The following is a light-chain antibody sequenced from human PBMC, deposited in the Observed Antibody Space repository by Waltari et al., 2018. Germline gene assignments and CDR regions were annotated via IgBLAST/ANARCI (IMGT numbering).Light chain of an antibody. CDR3: QQCNTWPWT. J-gene: IGKJ1*01. V-gene: IGKV3-15*01. CDR1: QSVSRN. CDR2: GAS. Sequence: EILMTQSPATLSVSAGERATLSCRASQSVSRNLAWYQHKPGQAPRLLVYGASTRANGIPARFSGSGSETEFTLTISSLQSEDFAVYYCQQCNTWPWTFGQGTKVEIK.